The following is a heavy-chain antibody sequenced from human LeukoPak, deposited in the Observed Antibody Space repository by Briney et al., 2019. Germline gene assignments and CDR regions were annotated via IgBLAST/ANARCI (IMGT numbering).Heavy chain of an antibody. Sequence: SETLSLTCTVSGGSISSYYWSWIRQPPGKGLEWIGYIYYSGSTNYNPSLKSRVTISVDTSKNQFSLKLSSVTAADTAVYYCARFIAAAGPSNWFDPWGQGTLVTVSS. CDR1: GGSISSYY. V-gene: IGHV4-59*01. CDR3: ARFIAAAGPSNWFDP. J-gene: IGHJ5*02. D-gene: IGHD6-13*01. CDR2: IYYSGST.